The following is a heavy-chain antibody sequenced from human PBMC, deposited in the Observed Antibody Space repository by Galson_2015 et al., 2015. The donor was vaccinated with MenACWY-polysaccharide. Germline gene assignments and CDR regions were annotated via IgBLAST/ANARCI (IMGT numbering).Heavy chain of an antibody. D-gene: IGHD1-26*01. J-gene: IGHJ4*02. CDR2: IFHSGTT. V-gene: IGHV4-38-2*01. Sequence: ETLSLTCAVSDSSISSGYFWGWLRPPPGKGLEWIASIFHSGTTYYNPSLKSRVTISVATSKNQFSLKLSSVTAADTAVYYCARVEKYSGSFYILYWGQGTLVTVSS. CDR1: DSSISSGYF. CDR3: ARVEKYSGSFYILY.